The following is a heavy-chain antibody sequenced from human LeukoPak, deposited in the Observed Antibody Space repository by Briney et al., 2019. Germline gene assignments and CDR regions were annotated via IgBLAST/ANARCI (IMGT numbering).Heavy chain of an antibody. CDR2: INASRRTI. V-gene: IGHV3-48*04. J-gene: IGHJ3*01. D-gene: IGHD3-10*01. Sequence: GGSLRLSCAASGFDFTGNHMNWVRQVPGKGLEWLSYINASRRTIHYADSVKGRFTVSRDNAENSLYLQMDSLRVEDTAIYYCAKSRGWFEVLDVWGQGTLVTVSS. CDR3: AKSRGWFEVLDV. CDR1: GFDFTGNH.